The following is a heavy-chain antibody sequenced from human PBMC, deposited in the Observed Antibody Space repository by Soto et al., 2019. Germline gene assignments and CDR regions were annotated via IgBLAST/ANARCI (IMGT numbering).Heavy chain of an antibody. V-gene: IGHV4-59*01. J-gene: IGHJ4*02. D-gene: IGHD2-15*01. CDR3: ARVGGVAARTFDY. CDR1: GGSISPFY. CDR2: LYYSGNT. Sequence: TLSLTCTVSGGSISPFYWSWVRQPPGKGLEWIGYLYYSGNTNYNPSLKSRVTISVDASKNPVSLRLTSVTAADTAVYYCARVGGVAARTFDYWGQGTVVTVSS.